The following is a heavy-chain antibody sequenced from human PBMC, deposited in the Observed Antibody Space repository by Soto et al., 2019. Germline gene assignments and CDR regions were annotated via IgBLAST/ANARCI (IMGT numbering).Heavy chain of an antibody. Sequence: PSETLSLTCTVSGGSISRYYWSWIRQPPGKGLEWIGYIYYNRNTNYNPSLKSRVTISVDTSKNQFSLKLSSVTAADTAVYYCARVPDRWGQGTLVTVSS. CDR1: GGSISRYY. V-gene: IGHV4-59*08. J-gene: IGHJ5*02. D-gene: IGHD2-2*01. CDR3: ARVPDR. CDR2: IYYNRNT.